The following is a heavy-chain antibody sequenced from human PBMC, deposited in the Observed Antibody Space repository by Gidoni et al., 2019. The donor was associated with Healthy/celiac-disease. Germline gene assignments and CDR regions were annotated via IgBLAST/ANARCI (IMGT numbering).Heavy chain of an antibody. D-gene: IGHD1-26*01. CDR3: AKETRGDTLGGARPHYGMDV. J-gene: IGHJ6*02. V-gene: IGHV3-23*01. CDR1: GFTFSRYA. Sequence: EVQLLESGGGLVQPGGSLRLSCAASGFTFSRYAMSWVRQAPGKGLEWVSAISGSVDSNYYEESVKGRFTISRDNSKNTLYLQMNSLRAEDTAVYYCAKETRGDTLGGARPHYGMDVWGQGTTVTVSS. CDR2: ISGSVDSN.